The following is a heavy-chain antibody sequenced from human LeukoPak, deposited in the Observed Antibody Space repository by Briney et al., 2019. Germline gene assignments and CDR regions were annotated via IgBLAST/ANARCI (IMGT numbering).Heavy chain of an antibody. CDR1: GGTFSSYT. D-gene: IGHD2-8*01. J-gene: IGHJ6*03. CDR2: IIPIFGTA. CDR3: ARDLDAYGYYYMDV. V-gene: IGHV1-69*05. Sequence: GASVKVSCKASGGTFSSYTFTWVRQAPGQGLEWMGKIIPIFGTANYAQKFQVRVTTTTDESTSTVYMELTSLRSEDTAVCYCARDLDAYGYYYMDVWGKGTTVTVSS.